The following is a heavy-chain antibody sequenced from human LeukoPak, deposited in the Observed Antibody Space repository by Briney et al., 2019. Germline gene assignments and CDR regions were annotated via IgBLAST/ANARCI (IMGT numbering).Heavy chain of an antibody. D-gene: IGHD1-14*01. Sequence: PGGSLRLSCAASGFTFSSYSMNWVRQAPGKGLEWVSSISSSSSCIYYADSVKGRFTISRDNAKNSLYLQMNSLRAEDTAVYYCARNQGPPNWFDPWGQGTLVTVSS. CDR1: GFTFSSYS. V-gene: IGHV3-21*01. CDR3: ARNQGPPNWFDP. J-gene: IGHJ5*02. CDR2: ISSSSSCI.